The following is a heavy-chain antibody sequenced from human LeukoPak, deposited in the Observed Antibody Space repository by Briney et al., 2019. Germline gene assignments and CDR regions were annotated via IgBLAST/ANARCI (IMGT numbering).Heavy chain of an antibody. V-gene: IGHV4-39*01. CDR3: ARQDLYDSSVYLDY. CDR2: IYYSGST. J-gene: IGHJ4*02. Sequence: SETLSLTCSVSGGAITSSSYYWGGIRQPPGQGLEWIGSIYYSGSTYYNPSLKSRVTISVDTSKNQFSLKLSSVTAADTAVYYCARQDLYDSSVYLDYWSQGTLVTVSS. D-gene: IGHD3-22*01. CDR1: GGAITSSSYY.